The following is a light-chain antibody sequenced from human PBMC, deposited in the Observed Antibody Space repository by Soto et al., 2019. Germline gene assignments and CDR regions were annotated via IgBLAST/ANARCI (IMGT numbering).Light chain of an antibody. V-gene: IGKV1-8*01. CDR3: QQSYSTPQT. J-gene: IGKJ1*01. CDR1: QGTSSY. Sequence: AIRMTQSPSSLSASTGDRVTITCRASQGTSSYLAWYQQKPGKAPKLLIYAASTLQSGVPSRFSGSGSGTDFTLTISCLQSEDFATYYCQQSYSTPQTFGQGTKVDIK. CDR2: AAS.